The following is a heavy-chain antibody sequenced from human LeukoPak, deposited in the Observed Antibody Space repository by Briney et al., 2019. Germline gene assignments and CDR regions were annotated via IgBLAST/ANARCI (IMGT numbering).Heavy chain of an antibody. D-gene: IGHD6-25*01. CDR2: INHSGST. CDR1: GGSFSGYY. Sequence: SETLSLTCAVYGGSFSGYYWSWIRQPPGKGLEWIGEINHSGSTNYNPSLKSRVTISVDTSKNQFSLKLSSVTAADTAVYYCARGRAGNTSFDYWGQETLVTVSS. V-gene: IGHV4-34*01. CDR3: ARGRAGNTSFDY. J-gene: IGHJ4*02.